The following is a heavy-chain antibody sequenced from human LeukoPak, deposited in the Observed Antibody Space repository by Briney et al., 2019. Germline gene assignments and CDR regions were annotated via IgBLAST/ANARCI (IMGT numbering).Heavy chain of an antibody. J-gene: IGHJ5*02. CDR1: GGSISGYH. V-gene: IGHV4-59*08. CDR3: ARKTYCSGGRCYGENWFHP. D-gene: IGHD2-15*01. Sequence: SSETLSLTCTDTGGSISGYHWNWIRQSPGKGLEWIANIFYTGNADYNPSLKSRVTISLDTSKNEISLILSSVTAADTAVYFCARKTYCSGGRCYGENWFHPWGQGTLVTVSS. CDR2: IFYTGNA.